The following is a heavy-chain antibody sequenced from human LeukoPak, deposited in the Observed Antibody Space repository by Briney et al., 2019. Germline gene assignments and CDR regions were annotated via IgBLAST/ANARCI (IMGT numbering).Heavy chain of an antibody. D-gene: IGHD4-11*01. J-gene: IGHJ5*02. CDR1: GGSISSGGYY. CDR2: IYYSGST. Sequence: PSETLSLTCTVSGGSISSGGYYWSWIRQRPGKGLEWIGYIYYSGSTYYNPSLKSRVTMSVDTSKNQFSLKLSSVTAADTAVYYCARGYPPLMTTVWFDPWGQGTLVTVSS. CDR3: ARGYPPLMTTVWFDP. V-gene: IGHV4-31*03.